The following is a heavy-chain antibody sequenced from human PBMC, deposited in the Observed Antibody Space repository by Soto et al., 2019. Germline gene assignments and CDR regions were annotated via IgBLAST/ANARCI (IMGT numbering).Heavy chain of an antibody. CDR2: IYYSGST. CDR1: GGSISSGGYY. V-gene: IGHV4-31*03. CDR3: ARNQRRDGYNYFDY. D-gene: IGHD5-12*01. Sequence: LSLTCTVSGGSISSGGYYWSWIRQHPGKGLEWIGYIYYSGSTYYNPSLKTRVTISVDTSKNQFSLKLSSVTAADTAVYYCARNQRRDGYNYFDYWGQGTLVTVSS. J-gene: IGHJ4*02.